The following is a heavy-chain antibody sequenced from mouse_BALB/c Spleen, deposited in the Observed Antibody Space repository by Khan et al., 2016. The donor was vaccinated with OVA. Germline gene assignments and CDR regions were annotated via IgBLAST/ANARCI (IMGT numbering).Heavy chain of an antibody. V-gene: IGHV3-2*02. CDR3: AKVYGGDFDY. J-gene: IGHJ2*01. D-gene: IGHD2-10*02. CDR2: ISYSGNT. Sequence: EVQLQESGPGLVKPSQSLSLTCTVTGYSITSDYVWNWIRQFPGNKLEWMGFISYSGNTKYNPSLKSRISVTRDTSKNQFFLLLNSVTTEDAATYYCAKVYGGDFDYWGQGTTLTVSS. CDR1: GYSITSDYV.